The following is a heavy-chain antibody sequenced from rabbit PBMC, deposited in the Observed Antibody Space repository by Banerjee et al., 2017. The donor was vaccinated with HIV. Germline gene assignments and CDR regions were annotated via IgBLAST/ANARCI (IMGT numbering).Heavy chain of an antibody. J-gene: IGHJ3*01. CDR2: IYPHYGIR. CDR1: GFSFNNRYV. CDR3: ARDLAGVIGWNFGL. Sequence: QEQLEESGGDLVKPEGSLTLTCTASGFSFNNRYVMCWVRQAPGKGLEWIAYIYPHYGIRDYASWVNGRFTISLDNAQNTVFLRMTSLTAADTATYFCARDLAGVIGWNFGLGGQGTLVTVS. V-gene: IGHV1S45*01. D-gene: IGHD4-1*01.